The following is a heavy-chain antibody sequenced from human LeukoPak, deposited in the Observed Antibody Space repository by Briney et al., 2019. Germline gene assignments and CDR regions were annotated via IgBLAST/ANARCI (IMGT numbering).Heavy chain of an antibody. CDR1: GFTFSSYV. D-gene: IGHD3-10*01. V-gene: IGHV3-23*01. CDR2: ISGSGGST. CDR3: AKDRHFEGSGSSTWEWDV. Sequence: GGSLRLSCAASGFTFSSYVMSWVRQAPGKGLEWVSAISGSGGSTYYAVSVKGRFTISRDKSKNTLSLQMNIPRAEDTAVYYCAKDRHFEGSGSSTWEWDVWGKGTTVTISS. J-gene: IGHJ6*04.